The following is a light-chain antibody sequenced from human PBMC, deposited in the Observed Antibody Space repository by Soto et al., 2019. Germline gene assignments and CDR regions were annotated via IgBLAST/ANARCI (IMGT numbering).Light chain of an antibody. J-gene: IGKJ2*01. Sequence: DIQITQSPSTLSASVGDRVTITCRASQSISGWLAWYQQKPGKAPKLLIYDASSLEGGVPSRFSGSGSGTEFTLTISGLQPDDFATYYCRQYNSFSHTFGQG. CDR2: DAS. CDR3: RQYNSFSHT. CDR1: QSISGW. V-gene: IGKV1-5*01.